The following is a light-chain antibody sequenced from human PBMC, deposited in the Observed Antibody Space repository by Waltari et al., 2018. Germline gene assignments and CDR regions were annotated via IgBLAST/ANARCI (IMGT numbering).Light chain of an antibody. CDR1: SWHSRNV. V-gene: IGLV4-69*01. CDR3: QTGGHGTWV. Sequence: QLVLTQSPSASASLGASVKLTCTLSSWHSRNVPARHQQQPEKGPRFLMKVNSDGSQSKGDKIPDRFSGSSSGAEHYLTISSLQSEDEADYYCQTGGHGTWVFGGGTKLTVL. J-gene: IGLJ3*02. CDR2: VNSDGSQ.